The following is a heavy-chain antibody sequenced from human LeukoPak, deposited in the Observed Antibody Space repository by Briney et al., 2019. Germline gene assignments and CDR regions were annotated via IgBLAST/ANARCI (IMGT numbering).Heavy chain of an antibody. CDR1: GGSISSYY. CDR2: TYYSGST. Sequence: KASETLSLTCTVSGGSISSYYWSWIRQPPGKGLEWIGYTYYSGSTNYNPSLKSRVTISVDTSKNQFSLKLSSVTAADTAVYYCARDITLADRAFDIWGQGTMVTVSS. V-gene: IGHV4-59*01. J-gene: IGHJ3*02. CDR3: ARDITLADRAFDI.